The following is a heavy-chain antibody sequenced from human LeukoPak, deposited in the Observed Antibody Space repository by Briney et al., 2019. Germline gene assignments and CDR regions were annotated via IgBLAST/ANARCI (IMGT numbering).Heavy chain of an antibody. Sequence: GGSLRLSCAASGFTFSSYGMHWVRQAPGKGLEWVAFIRYDGSNKYYADSVKGRFTISRDNSKNTLYLQMNSLRAEDTAVYYCAKDHVFGPKKTFDYWGQGTLVTVSS. V-gene: IGHV3-30*02. J-gene: IGHJ4*02. D-gene: IGHD3-16*01. CDR1: GFTFSSYG. CDR2: IRYDGSNK. CDR3: AKDHVFGPKKTFDY.